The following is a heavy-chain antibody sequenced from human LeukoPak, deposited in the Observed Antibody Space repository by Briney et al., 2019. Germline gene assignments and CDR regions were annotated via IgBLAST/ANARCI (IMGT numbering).Heavy chain of an antibody. V-gene: IGHV4-59*01. CDR2: IYYSGST. J-gene: IGHJ4*02. CDR3: ARIGKVMDYYDSSGYVTGFDY. Sequence: PSETLSLTCTVSGGSISSYYWSWIRQPPGKGLEWIGYIYYSGSTNYNPSLKSRVTISVDTSKNQFSLKLSSVTAADTAVYYCARIGKVMDYYDSSGYVTGFDYWGQGTLVTVSS. CDR1: GGSISSYY. D-gene: IGHD3-22*01.